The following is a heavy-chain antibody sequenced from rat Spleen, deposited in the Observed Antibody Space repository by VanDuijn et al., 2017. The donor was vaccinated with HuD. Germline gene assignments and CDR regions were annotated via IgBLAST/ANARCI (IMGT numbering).Heavy chain of an antibody. CDR3: ATQHYYDGYYRDY. J-gene: IGHJ2*01. CDR1: GFSLTSYH. CDR2: IWTGGTT. Sequence: QVQLKESGPGLVQPSQTLSLTCTVSGFSLTSYHVSWVRQPPGKGLEWMGVIWTGGTTAYNSLLKSRLSISRDTSKSQVFLRMNNLQNEDTAMYFCATQHYYDGYYRDYWGQGVMVTVSS. V-gene: IGHV2-43*01. D-gene: IGHD1-12*03.